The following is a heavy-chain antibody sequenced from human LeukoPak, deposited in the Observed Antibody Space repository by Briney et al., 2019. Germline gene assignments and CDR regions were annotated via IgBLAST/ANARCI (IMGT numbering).Heavy chain of an antibody. V-gene: IGHV3-7*01. CDR3: ARLDCSGTSCAYYYYYYIDV. Sequence: GASLRLSCAASGFTFSIYWMSWVRQAPGMGLEWVANIKQDGSENYYVDSVKCRFTISRDNAKNSLSLRMNSLRAEDTAVYYCARLDCSGTSCAYYYYYYIDVWGKGTTVTVSS. CDR1: GFTFSIYW. J-gene: IGHJ6*03. CDR2: IKQDGSEN. D-gene: IGHD2-2*01.